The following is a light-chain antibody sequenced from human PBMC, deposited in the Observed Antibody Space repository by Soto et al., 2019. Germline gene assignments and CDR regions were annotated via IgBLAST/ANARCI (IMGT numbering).Light chain of an antibody. V-gene: IGKV3D-15*01. CDR2: GAS. J-gene: IGKJ1*01. CDR1: ESISNN. Sequence: EIVLTQSPATLSLSPGERATLSCRASESISNNLAWYQQKFGQAPRLLIYGASSRAIGIPDRFSGSESGTDFTLTISSLQSEDFAVYYCQQYNTWPLTWTFGQGTKVEIK. CDR3: QQYNTWPLTWT.